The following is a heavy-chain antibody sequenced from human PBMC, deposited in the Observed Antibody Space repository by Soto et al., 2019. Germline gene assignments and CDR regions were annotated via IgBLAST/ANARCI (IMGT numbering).Heavy chain of an antibody. J-gene: IGHJ4*02. CDR3: ARAAKRYFDK. Sequence: QVRLVQSGAEVKAPGASVKVSCKAPGDTFTSYYMHWVRQAPGHGLEWMGVINPVLGPAFYSQKFQGRVTITADKSTTTAYLELSSLRSEDTAVYYCARAAKRYFDKWGQGTLVTVSS. V-gene: IGHV1-46*01. CDR2: INPVLGPA. CDR1: GDTFTSYY.